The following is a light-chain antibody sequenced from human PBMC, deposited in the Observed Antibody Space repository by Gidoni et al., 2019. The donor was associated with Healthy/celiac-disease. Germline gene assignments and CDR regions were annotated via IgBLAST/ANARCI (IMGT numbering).Light chain of an antibody. CDR3: QPYNSYPWT. CDR1: QSISSW. CDR2: DAS. Sequence: DIQMTQSPSTLSASVGDRVTTTCRASQSISSWLAWYQQKPGKAPKLLIYDASSLESGVPSRFSGSGSGTEFTLTISSLQPDDFATYYCQPYNSYPWTFGQGTKVEIK. J-gene: IGKJ1*01. V-gene: IGKV1-5*01.